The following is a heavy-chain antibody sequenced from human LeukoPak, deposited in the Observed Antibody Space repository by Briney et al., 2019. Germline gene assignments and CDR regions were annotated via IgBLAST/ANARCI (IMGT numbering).Heavy chain of an antibody. D-gene: IGHD2-21*02. CDR1: GYTFTYYY. J-gene: IGHJ4*02. CDR2: INPNSGDT. V-gene: IGHV1-2*06. CDR3: ARGIVVVTGHFDY. Sequence: ASVKVSCKASGYTFTYYYMHWVRQAPGQGLEWMGRINPNSGDTDYAQKFQGRVTMTRDTSISTAYMELTNLKSDDTAVYYCARGIVVVTGHFDYWGQGTLVTVSS.